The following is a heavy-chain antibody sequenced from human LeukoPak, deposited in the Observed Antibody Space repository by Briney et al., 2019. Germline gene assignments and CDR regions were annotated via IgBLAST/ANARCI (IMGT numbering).Heavy chain of an antibody. Sequence: GGSLRLSCAASGFTFSNYSMNWVRQAPGKGLEWVSYVIRSSSTIYYADSVKGRFTISRDNAKNSLYLQMNSLRAEDTAVYYCARAKRNGFDIWGQGIMVTVSS. CDR1: GFTFSNYS. CDR2: VIRSSSTI. V-gene: IGHV3-48*01. J-gene: IGHJ3*02. CDR3: ARAKRNGFDI.